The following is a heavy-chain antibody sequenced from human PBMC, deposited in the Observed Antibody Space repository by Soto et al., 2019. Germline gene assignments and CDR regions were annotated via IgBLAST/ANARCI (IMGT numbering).Heavy chain of an antibody. J-gene: IGHJ6*02. CDR1: GFTFSSYA. CDR3: ARGHQRPIPSPPDV. Sequence: GGSLRLSXAASGFTFSSYAMHWVRQAPGKGLEWVAVISYDGSNKYYADSVKGRFTISRDNSKNTLYLQMNSLRAEDTAVYYCARGHQRPIPSPPDVWGQGTTVTVSS. D-gene: IGHD2-2*01. V-gene: IGHV3-30-3*01. CDR2: ISYDGSNK.